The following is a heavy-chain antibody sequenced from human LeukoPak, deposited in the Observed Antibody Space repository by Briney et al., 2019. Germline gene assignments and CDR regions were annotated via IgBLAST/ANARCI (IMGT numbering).Heavy chain of an antibody. CDR3: ARDTNVVEYYYDSSGYYTFDY. CDR2: ISAYNGNT. CDR1: GYTFTSYG. D-gene: IGHD3-22*01. Sequence: ASVKVSCKASGYTFTSYGISWVRQAPGQGLECMGWISAYNGNTNYAQKLQGRVTMTTDTSTSTAYMELRSLRSDDTAVYYCARDTNVVEYYYDSSGYYTFDYWGQGTLVTVSS. V-gene: IGHV1-18*01. J-gene: IGHJ4*02.